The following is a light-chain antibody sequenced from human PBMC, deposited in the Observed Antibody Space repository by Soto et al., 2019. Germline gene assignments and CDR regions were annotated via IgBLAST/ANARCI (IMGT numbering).Light chain of an antibody. CDR3: CSYAGTFTFPYV. CDR1: SSDVGGYTY. Sequence: QSALTQPRSVSGSPGQSVTISCTGTSSDVGGYTYVSWYQHHPGKAPKLLIYGVTQRPSGVPDRFSGSKSGNTASLTISGLQAEDEADYYCCSYAGTFTFPYVFGTGTKVTVL. CDR2: GVT. J-gene: IGLJ1*01. V-gene: IGLV2-11*01.